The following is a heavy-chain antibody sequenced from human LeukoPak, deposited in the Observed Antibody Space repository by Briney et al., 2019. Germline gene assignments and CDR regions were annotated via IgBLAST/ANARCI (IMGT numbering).Heavy chain of an antibody. Sequence: PSQTLSPTCSLAAGSISSMYRGCIRQLPGSGMEWIGYIYYTVSTNYNPSLKSRVTMFVDMSKNQFSLRLSSVTAADTAVYYRARHRAYSSSSPFDYWGQGTLVTVSS. CDR1: AGSISSMY. CDR3: ARHRAYSSSSPFDY. CDR2: IYYTVST. D-gene: IGHD6-6*01. V-gene: IGHV4-59*08. J-gene: IGHJ4*02.